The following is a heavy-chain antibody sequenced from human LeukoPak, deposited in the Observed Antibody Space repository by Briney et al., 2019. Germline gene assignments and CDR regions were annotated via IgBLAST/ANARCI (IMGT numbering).Heavy chain of an antibody. D-gene: IGHD3-22*01. V-gene: IGHV1-69*05. J-gene: IGHJ4*02. Sequence: SVKVSCKASGGTFSSYAISWVRQAPGQGLEWRGRIIPIFGPANYAQKFQGRVTITTDESTSTAYMELSSLRSEDTAVYYCASTRSSGYYLFDYWGQGTLVNVYS. CDR3: ASTRSSGYYLFDY. CDR1: GGTFSSYA. CDR2: IIPIFGPA.